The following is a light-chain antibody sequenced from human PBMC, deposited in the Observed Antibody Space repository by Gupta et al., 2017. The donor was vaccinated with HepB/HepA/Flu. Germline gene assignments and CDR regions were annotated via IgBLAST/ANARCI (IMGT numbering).Light chain of an antibody. CDR2: KAS. V-gene: IGKV1-5*03. Sequence: DIQMTQSPSTLSASVGDRVTITCRASQSIRTSLAWYQQKPGKVPKLLSYKASRVETGVPSRFSGSGSGTDFTLTISSLQPDDFATYYCQQYNAYSPTFGQGPKMEIK. CDR1: QSIRTS. CDR3: QQYNAYSPT. J-gene: IGKJ2*01.